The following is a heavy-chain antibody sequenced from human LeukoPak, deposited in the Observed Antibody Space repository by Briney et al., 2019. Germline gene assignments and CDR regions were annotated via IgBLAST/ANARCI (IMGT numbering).Heavy chain of an antibody. Sequence: PSETLSLTCTVSGGSISSGSYYWSWIRQPAGKGLEWIGRIYTSGSTNYNPSLKSRVTISVDTSKNQFSLKLSSVTAADTAVYYCARELGWLSHRDYFDYWGQGTLVTVSS. CDR2: IYTSGST. CDR1: GGSISSGSYY. V-gene: IGHV4-61*02. CDR3: ARELGWLSHRDYFDY. D-gene: IGHD4-23*01. J-gene: IGHJ4*02.